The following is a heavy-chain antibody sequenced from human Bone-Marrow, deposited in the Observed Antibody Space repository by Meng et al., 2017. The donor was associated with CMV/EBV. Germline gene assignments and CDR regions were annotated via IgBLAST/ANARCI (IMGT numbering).Heavy chain of an antibody. J-gene: IGHJ5*02. Sequence: GACSGYYWGWIRQPPGKGLEWIGEINHSGSTNYNPSLKSRVTISVDTSKNQFSLKLSSVTAADTAVYYCARGRPGGYSYGSGWFDPWGQGTLVTVSS. CDR3: ARGRPGGYSYGSGWFDP. D-gene: IGHD5-18*01. CDR2: INHSGST. V-gene: IGHV4-34*01. CDR1: GACSGYY.